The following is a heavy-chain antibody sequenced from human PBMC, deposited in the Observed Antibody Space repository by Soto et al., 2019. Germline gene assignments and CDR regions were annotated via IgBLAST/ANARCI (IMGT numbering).Heavy chain of an antibody. CDR3: ARGAAARPFDY. J-gene: IGHJ4*02. V-gene: IGHV4-59*01. Sequence: PSETLSLTCTVSGGSISSYYWSWIRQPPGKGLEWIGYIYYSGSTNYNPSLKSRVTISVDTSKNQFSLKLSSVTAADTAVYYCARGAAARPFDYWGQGTRVTVSS. D-gene: IGHD6-6*01. CDR1: GGSISSYY. CDR2: IYYSGST.